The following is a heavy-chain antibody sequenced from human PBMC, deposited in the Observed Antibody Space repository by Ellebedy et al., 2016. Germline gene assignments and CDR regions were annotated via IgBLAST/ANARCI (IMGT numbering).Heavy chain of an antibody. D-gene: IGHD4-17*01. CDR1: ESIFNNYD. Sequence: ASVKVSCXASESIFNNYDINWVRQATGQGLEWVGWMDPKSGNTGYGQKFQGRLTMTRDTSISTAYMELSSLRSDDTAVYYCARGYGDYYTYMDVWGEGTTVTVSS. CDR2: MDPKSGNT. V-gene: IGHV1-8*02. CDR3: ARGYGDYYTYMDV. J-gene: IGHJ6*03.